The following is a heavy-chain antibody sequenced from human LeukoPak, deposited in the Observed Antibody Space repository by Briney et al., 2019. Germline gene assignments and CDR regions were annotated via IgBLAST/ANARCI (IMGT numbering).Heavy chain of an antibody. CDR3: ARDALAAAGPYYYYYGMDV. Sequence: PSETLSLTCTVSGGSVSSGSYYWGWIRQPPGKGLEWIGYIYYSGSTNYNPSLKSRVTISVDTSKNQFSLKLSSVTAADTAVYYCARDALAAAGPYYYYYGMDVWGKGTTVTVSS. J-gene: IGHJ6*04. V-gene: IGHV4-61*01. D-gene: IGHD6-13*01. CDR2: IYYSGST. CDR1: GGSVSSGSYY.